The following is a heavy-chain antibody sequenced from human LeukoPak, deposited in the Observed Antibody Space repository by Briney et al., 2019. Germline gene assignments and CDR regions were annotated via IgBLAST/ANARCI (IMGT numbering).Heavy chain of an antibody. J-gene: IGHJ5*02. CDR2: VNHSGST. Sequence: SETLSLTCAVYTESFSGFYWSWIRQPPGKGLEWIGEVNHSGSTNCNPSLKSRVTISVDTSKNHFSLKLTSVTAADTAVYYCARGRRAAAGKRGFDPWGQGTLVTVSS. V-gene: IGHV4-34*01. CDR1: TESFSGFY. D-gene: IGHD6-13*01. CDR3: ARGRRAAAGKRGFDP.